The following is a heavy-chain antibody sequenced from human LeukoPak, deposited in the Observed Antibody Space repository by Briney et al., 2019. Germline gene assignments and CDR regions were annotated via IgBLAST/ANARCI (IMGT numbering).Heavy chain of an antibody. CDR1: GGSITSGSYY. V-gene: IGHV4-61*02. CDR3: ARVSSGGYFHTYYFDY. D-gene: IGHD3-22*01. J-gene: IGHJ4*02. CDR2: IYTSGST. Sequence: SSQTLSLTCTVSGGSITSGSYYWNWIRQPAGKALEWIGRIYTSGSTNYNPSLKSRVTISVDTSKNQFSLNLISVTAADTAIYYCARVSSGGYFHTYYFDYWGQGTLVTVSS.